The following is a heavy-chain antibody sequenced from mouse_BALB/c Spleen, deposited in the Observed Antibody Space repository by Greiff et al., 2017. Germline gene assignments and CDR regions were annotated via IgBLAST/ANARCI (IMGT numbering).Heavy chain of an antibody. CDR3: AREDYDYDDGDYAMDY. D-gene: IGHD2-4*01. J-gene: IGHJ4*01. Sequence: EVKVVESGPGLVKPSQSLSLTCTVTGYSITSDYAWNWIRQFPGNKLEWMGYISYSGSTSYNPSLKSRISITRDTSKNQFFLQLNSVTTEDTATYYCAREDYDYDDGDYAMDYWGQRTSVTVSS. CDR1: GYSITSDYA. V-gene: IGHV3-2*02. CDR2: ISYSGST.